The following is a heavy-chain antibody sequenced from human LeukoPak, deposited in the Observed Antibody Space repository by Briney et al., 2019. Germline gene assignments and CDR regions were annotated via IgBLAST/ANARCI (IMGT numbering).Heavy chain of an antibody. CDR2: IYYSGST. V-gene: IGHV4-59*01. J-gene: IGHJ4*02. CDR3: ARVSYGATGFDY. Sequence: SETLSLTCTVSGGSISSYYWSWIRQPPGKGLEWIGYIYYSGSTNYNPSLKSRVTISVDTSKNQFSLKLSSVTAADTAVYYCARVSYGATGFDYWGQGTLVTVSS. CDR1: GGSISSYY. D-gene: IGHD4-17*01.